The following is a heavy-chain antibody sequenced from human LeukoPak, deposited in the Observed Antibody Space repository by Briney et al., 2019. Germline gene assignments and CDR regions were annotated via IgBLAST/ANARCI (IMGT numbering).Heavy chain of an antibody. CDR3: ARDGPHDILTGYPGDY. V-gene: IGHV3-74*01. D-gene: IGHD3-9*01. CDR1: GFSFSYYW. CDR2: VNNDGSIT. Sequence: PGGSLRLSCAASGFSFSYYWMHWVRQVPGKGLVWVSRVNNDGSITSYADSVKGRFTISRDNAKNTLFLQMNSLRADDTAVYYCARDGPHDILTGYPGDYWGRGTLVTVSS. J-gene: IGHJ4*02.